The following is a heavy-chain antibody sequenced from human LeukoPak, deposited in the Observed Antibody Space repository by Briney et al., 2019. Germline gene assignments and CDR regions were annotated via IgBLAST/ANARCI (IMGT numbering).Heavy chain of an antibody. Sequence: GASVKVSCKAPGYTFTRYAINWLRQALGQGLEWMGWINMYTANPAYAQGFTERFVFSLDTSVTTAYLQISNLKTEDTAVYYCARHDNDDDFDYWGQGTLVTVSS. CDR3: ARHDNDDDFDY. J-gene: IGHJ4*02. D-gene: IGHD3-16*01. V-gene: IGHV7-4-1*02. CDR2: INMYTANP. CDR1: GYTFTRYA.